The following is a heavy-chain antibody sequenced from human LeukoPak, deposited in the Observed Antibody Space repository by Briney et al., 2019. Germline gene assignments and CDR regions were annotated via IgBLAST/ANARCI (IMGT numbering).Heavy chain of an antibody. CDR3: ARDLSPYDILTGLVDY. V-gene: IGHV3-23*01. J-gene: IGHJ4*02. CDR1: GFTFSSYA. CDR2: ISGSGGST. Sequence: PLGGSLRLSCAASGFTFSSYAMSWVRQAPGKGLEWVSAISGSGGSTYYADSVKGRFTISRDNSKNTLYLQMNSLRAEDTAVYYCARDLSPYDILTGLVDYWGQGTLVTVSS. D-gene: IGHD3-9*01.